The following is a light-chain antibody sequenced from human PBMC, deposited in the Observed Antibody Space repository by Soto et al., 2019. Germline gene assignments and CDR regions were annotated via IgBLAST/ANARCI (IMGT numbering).Light chain of an antibody. CDR3: QQYHRHSR. CDR2: DVS. J-gene: IGKJ1*01. CDR1: QSINVW. V-gene: IGKV1-5*01. Sequence: DVQMSESRCVRSASGGGRVTITCRASQSINVWLAWYQQQPGKDPKLLIYDVSTLDRGVPSRFGGGASGTEFSLTITCLQPDDLATSYCQQYHRHSRFGQGPRWIS.